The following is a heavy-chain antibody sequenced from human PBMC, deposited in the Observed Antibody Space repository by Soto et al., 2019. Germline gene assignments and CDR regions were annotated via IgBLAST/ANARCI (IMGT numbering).Heavy chain of an antibody. D-gene: IGHD1-1*01. Sequence: GGSLRLSCAASGFPFSSYWMLWVRQAPGKGLVWVSRIDSDGSTRNYADSVKGRFTISRDNAKNTVDLQMNSLRAEDTAVYYCARGGSTGNWFDPWGQGTQVPVSP. CDR2: IDSDGSTR. V-gene: IGHV3-74*01. CDR1: GFPFSSYW. J-gene: IGHJ5*02. CDR3: ARGGSTGNWFDP.